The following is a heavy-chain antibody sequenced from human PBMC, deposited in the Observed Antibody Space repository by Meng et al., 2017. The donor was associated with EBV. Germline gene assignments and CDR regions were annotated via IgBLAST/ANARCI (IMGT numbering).Heavy chain of an antibody. CDR3: ARPFPSWQSPRLDPFGA. J-gene: IGHJ5*02. CDR1: VDSISSRSDY. Sequence: QLQLYQSGPGRLKPSXXLSLTXXVAVDSISSRSDYWGCIRQSPGKGLEWIVNVYYSGNSYYNPSLKSRVTISVDTSKNQFYLKLISVTAADTAVYYCARPFPSWQSPRLDPFGAWGQGTLVTVSS. CDR2: VYYSGNS. V-gene: IGHV4-39*01. D-gene: IGHD6-19*01.